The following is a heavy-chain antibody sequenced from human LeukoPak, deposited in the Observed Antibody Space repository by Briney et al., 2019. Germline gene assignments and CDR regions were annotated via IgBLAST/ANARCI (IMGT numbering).Heavy chain of an antibody. D-gene: IGHD6-13*01. J-gene: IGHJ6*03. Sequence: SETLSLTCTVSGGSISSYYWSWIRQPPGKGLEWIGYIYYSGSTNYNPSLKSRVTISVDTSKNQFSLKLSSVTAADTALYYCARDYPSSSWPFYYYYYMDVWGKGTTVTVSS. CDR3: ARDYPSSSWPFYYYYYMDV. CDR2: IYYSGST. CDR1: GGSISSYY. V-gene: IGHV4-59*12.